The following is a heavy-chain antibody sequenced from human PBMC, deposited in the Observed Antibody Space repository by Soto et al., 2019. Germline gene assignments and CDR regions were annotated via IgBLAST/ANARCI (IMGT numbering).Heavy chain of an antibody. CDR2: IYYSGST. CDR1: GGSISSGGYY. Sequence: QVQLQESGPGLVKPSQTLSLTCTVSGGSISSGGYYWSWIRQHPGKGLEWIGYIYYSGSTYYNPSLKSRVTISVATSKNHFSLKLSSVTAADTAVYYCAREEGGGYDHRWFDPWGQGTLVTVSS. V-gene: IGHV4-31*03. J-gene: IGHJ5*02. D-gene: IGHD5-12*01. CDR3: AREEGGGYDHRWFDP.